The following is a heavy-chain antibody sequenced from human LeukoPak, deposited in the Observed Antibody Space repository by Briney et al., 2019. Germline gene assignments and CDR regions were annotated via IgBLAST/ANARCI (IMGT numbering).Heavy chain of an antibody. CDR1: GGSISSGASD. D-gene: IGHD3-22*01. CDR3: ARAARQGFTMIVVPFFYFDL. V-gene: IGHV4-31*03. CDR2: INHSGST. Sequence: SETLSLTCTVSGGSISSGASDWGWIRQHPKRGLEWVGYINHSGSTYYNPSLGSRVAMSVDTSKNQFSLKLSSVTAADSAVYYCARAARQGFTMIVVPFFYFDLWGRGTLVAVSS. J-gene: IGHJ2*01.